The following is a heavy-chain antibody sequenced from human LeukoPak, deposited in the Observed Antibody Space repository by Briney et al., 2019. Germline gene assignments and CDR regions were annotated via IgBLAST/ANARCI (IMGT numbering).Heavy chain of an antibody. CDR1: GASIGSSSYY. D-gene: IGHD2-2*01. CDR3: ARDAGHQLSRRNYYAMDV. V-gene: IGHV4-39*07. Sequence: SETLSLTCTVSGASIGSSSYYWGWIRQPPGKGLEWIGSIYYGGSTYYNPSLKSRVTISVDTSKNQFSLKVNSVTAADTAVYYCARDAGHQLSRRNYYAMDVWGQGTTVTVPS. J-gene: IGHJ6*02. CDR2: IYYGGST.